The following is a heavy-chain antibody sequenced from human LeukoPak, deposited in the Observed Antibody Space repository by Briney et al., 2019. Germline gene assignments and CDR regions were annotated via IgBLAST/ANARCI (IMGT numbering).Heavy chain of an antibody. Sequence: PGGSLRLSCAASGFTFSSYWMHWVRQAPGKGLVWVSRISTDGSNTNYADSVKGRFTISRDNAKNTLYLQVNSLRAEDTAVYYCARVRSGYVFDYWGQGTLVTVSS. CDR1: GFTFSSYW. D-gene: IGHD3-22*01. J-gene: IGHJ4*02. CDR3: ARVRSGYVFDY. CDR2: ISTDGSNT. V-gene: IGHV3-74*01.